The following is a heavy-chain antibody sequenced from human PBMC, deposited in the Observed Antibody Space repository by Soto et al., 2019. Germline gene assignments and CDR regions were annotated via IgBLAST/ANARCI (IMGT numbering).Heavy chain of an antibody. V-gene: IGHV4-31*11. CDR3: ARVRSSGWYSGGWFDP. Sequence: SETLSLTCAVSGDSISSGGYSWNWIRQPPGKGLEWIGYIYYSGSTYYNPSLKSRVTISVDTSKNQFSLKLSSVTAADTAVYYCARVRSSGWYSGGWFDPWGQGTLVTVSS. J-gene: IGHJ5*02. CDR1: GDSISSGGYS. CDR2: IYYSGST. D-gene: IGHD6-19*01.